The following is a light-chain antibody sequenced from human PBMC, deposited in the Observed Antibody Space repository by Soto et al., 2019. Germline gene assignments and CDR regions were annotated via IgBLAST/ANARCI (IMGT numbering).Light chain of an antibody. CDR1: TNDVGIYNY. V-gene: IGLV2-11*01. J-gene: IGLJ1*01. CDR3: CSYAGSYSYV. Sequence: QSALTQPRSVSGSPGQSVTISCTGTTNDVGIYNYVSWYQQHPSKAPKLMIYDVTKRPSGVPDRFSGSKSGNTASLTISGLQSEDEADYYCCSYAGSYSYVFGTGTKVTVL. CDR2: DVT.